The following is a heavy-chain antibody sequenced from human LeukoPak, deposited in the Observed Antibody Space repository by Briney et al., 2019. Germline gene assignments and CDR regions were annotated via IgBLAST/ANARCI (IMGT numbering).Heavy chain of an antibody. CDR3: ARDLNYNFDY. D-gene: IGHD5-24*01. CDR1: GFAFSHHY. Sequence: GGSLRLSCVASGFAFSHHYMHWVRQAPGEGLVWVSRIDIDGNTNYADSVKGRFTISRDNTKDTVYLQMNSLRAEDTAVYYCARDLNYNFDYWGQGALVTVSS. CDR2: IDIDGNT. V-gene: IGHV3-74*01. J-gene: IGHJ4*02.